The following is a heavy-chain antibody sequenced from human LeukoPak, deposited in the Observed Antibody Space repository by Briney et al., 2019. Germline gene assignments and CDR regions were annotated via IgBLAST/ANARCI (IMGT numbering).Heavy chain of an antibody. V-gene: IGHV3-21*01. Sequence: PGGSLRLSCAASGFIFSRYSMNWVRQAPGKGLEWVSSMSVSSGLIYYEDSVKGLFTVSRDNAKNSLYLQMSSLRADDTAVYYCAREFEGSASGAGYWGRGTLVTVSS. CDR1: GFIFSRYS. CDR3: AREFEGSASGAGY. J-gene: IGHJ4*02. CDR2: MSVSSGLI. D-gene: IGHD3-16*01.